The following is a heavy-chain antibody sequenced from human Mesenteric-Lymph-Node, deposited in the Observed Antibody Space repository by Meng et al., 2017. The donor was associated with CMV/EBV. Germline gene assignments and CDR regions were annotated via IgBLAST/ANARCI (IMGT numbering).Heavy chain of an antibody. CDR2: ISYGGTT. Sequence: SETLSLTCSISGDSITRSSYYWGWIRQPPGKGLEWIGDISYGGTTDYNPSLKSRVTISLDTSTHHLSLALRSAAAADTAVYYCASPIAVTGTQVWFNPWGQGTLVTVSS. J-gene: IGHJ5*02. D-gene: IGHD6-19*01. CDR3: ASPIAVTGTQVWFNP. CDR1: GDSITRSSYY. V-gene: IGHV4-39*02.